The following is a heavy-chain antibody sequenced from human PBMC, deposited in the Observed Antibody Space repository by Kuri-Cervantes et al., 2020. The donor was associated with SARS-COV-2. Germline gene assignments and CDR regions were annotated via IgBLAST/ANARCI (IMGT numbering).Heavy chain of an antibody. J-gene: IGHJ4*02. CDR2: TSPTSGST. V-gene: IGHV1-46*01. CDR1: GYTFTSYY. CDR3: GRDDDSGSLPDC. Sequence: ASVKVSCKASGYTFTSYYMHWVRQVPGQGLEWMGITSPTSGSTNYAQRFQGRVTMTRDTSTSTVYMELGSLRSEDTAVYYCGRDDDSGSLPDCWGQGTLVTVSS. D-gene: IGHD1-26*01.